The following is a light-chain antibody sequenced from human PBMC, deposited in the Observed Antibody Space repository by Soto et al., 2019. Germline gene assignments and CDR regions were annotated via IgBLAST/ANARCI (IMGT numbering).Light chain of an antibody. J-gene: IGKJ1*01. CDR3: QQDYISRT. Sequence: DIVMTQSPDSLAVSLGERATINCKSSQSILYSSNNKNYLAWYQQKPGQPPKLLIYWASTRESGVPDRFIGSGSWTDFTLTISSLQAEDVAVYYCQQDYISRTFGQGTKVESK. V-gene: IGKV4-1*01. CDR1: QSILYSSNNKNY. CDR2: WAS.